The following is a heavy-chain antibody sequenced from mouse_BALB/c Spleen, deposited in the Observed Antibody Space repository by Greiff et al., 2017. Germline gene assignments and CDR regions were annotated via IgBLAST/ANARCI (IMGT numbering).Heavy chain of an antibody. CDR3: ARSGGNYLAWFAY. Sequence: VQLQQSGPELVKPGASVRISCKASGYTFTSYYIHWVKQRPGQGLEWIGWIYPGNVNTKYNEKFKGKATLTADKSSSTAYMQLSSLTSEDSAVYFCARSGGNYLAWFAYWGQGTLVTVSA. J-gene: IGHJ3*01. V-gene: IGHV1S56*01. CDR2: IYPGNVNT. D-gene: IGHD2-1*01. CDR1: GYTFTSYY.